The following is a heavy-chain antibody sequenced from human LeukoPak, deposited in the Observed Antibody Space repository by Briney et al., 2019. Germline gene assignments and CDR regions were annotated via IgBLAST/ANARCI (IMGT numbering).Heavy chain of an antibody. V-gene: IGHV3-30*03. D-gene: IGHD2-2*01. Sequence: GGSLRLSCAASGFTFSSYGMHWVRQAPGKGLEWVAVISYDGSNKHYADSVKGRFTISRDNAKNSLYLQMNSLRAEDTAVYYCARDGSGLGYCSSPNCRGAFDVWGQGTTVTVSS. J-gene: IGHJ3*01. CDR2: ISYDGSNK. CDR1: GFTFSSYG. CDR3: ARDGSGLGYCSSPNCRGAFDV.